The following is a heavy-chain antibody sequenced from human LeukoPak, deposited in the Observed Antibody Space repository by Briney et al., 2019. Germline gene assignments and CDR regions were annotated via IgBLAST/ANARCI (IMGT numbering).Heavy chain of an antibody. D-gene: IGHD3-9*01. V-gene: IGHV1-69*13. CDR1: GYTFTSYG. Sequence: SVKVSCKASGYTFTSYGISWVRRAPGQGLEWMGGIIPIFGTANYAQKFQGRVTITADESTSTAYMELSSLRSEDTAVYYCARGGDILTEFDYWGQGTLVTVSS. CDR3: ARGGDILTEFDY. J-gene: IGHJ4*02. CDR2: IIPIFGTA.